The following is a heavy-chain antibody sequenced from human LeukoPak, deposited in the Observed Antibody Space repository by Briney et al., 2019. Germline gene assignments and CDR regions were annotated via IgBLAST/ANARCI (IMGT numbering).Heavy chain of an antibody. CDR2: INPSGGST. D-gene: IGHD2-15*01. Sequence: ASVKVSCKASGYTFTSYYMHWVRQAPGQELEWMGIINPSGGSTSYAQKFQGRVTMTRDTSTTTVYMELGSLRSEDTAVYYCAREIRYCSGGICYMFDYWGQGTLVTVSS. CDR1: GYTFTSYY. J-gene: IGHJ4*02. CDR3: AREIRYCSGGICYMFDY. V-gene: IGHV1-46*01.